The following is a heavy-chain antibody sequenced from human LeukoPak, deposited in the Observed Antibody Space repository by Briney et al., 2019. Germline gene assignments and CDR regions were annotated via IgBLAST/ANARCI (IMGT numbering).Heavy chain of an antibody. CDR2: ISSNGGST. CDR1: GFTFSSYA. CDR3: ARGGGAFDI. J-gene: IGHJ3*02. D-gene: IGHD3-16*01. Sequence: PGGSLRLXCAASGFTFSSYAMHWVRKAPGKGLEYVSAISSNGGSTYYANSVKGSFTISRDNSKNTLYLQMGSLRAEDMAVYYCARGGGAFDIWGQGTMVTVSS. V-gene: IGHV3-64*01.